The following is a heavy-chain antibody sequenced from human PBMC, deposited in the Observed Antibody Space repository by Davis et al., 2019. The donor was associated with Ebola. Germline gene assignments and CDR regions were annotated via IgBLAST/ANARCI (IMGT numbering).Heavy chain of an antibody. V-gene: IGHV3-48*01. J-gene: IGHJ4*02. CDR3: ARTWQQLVTY. D-gene: IGHD6-13*01. CDR1: GFTFSSYS. CDR2: ISSISSTI. Sequence: GGSLRLSCAASGFTFSSYSMNWVRQAPGKGLEWVSYISSISSTIYYADSVKGRFTISRDNAKNSLYLQMNSLRAEDTAVYYCARTWQQLVTYWGQGTLVTVSS.